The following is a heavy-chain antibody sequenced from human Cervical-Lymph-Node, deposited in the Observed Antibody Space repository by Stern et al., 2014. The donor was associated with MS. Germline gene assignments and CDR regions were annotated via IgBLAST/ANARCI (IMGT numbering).Heavy chain of an antibody. Sequence: EVQLVESGGGLVKPGGSLRLSCAASGFTFSSYSMHWVRQAPGKGLEWVSSISSSSSYIYYADSVKGRFTISRDNAKNSLYLQMNSLRAEDTAVYYCARDPNYYDSSGYYFDYWGQGTLVTVSS. CDR3: ARDPNYYDSSGYYFDY. J-gene: IGHJ4*02. D-gene: IGHD3-22*01. V-gene: IGHV3-21*01. CDR1: GFTFSSYS. CDR2: ISSSSSYI.